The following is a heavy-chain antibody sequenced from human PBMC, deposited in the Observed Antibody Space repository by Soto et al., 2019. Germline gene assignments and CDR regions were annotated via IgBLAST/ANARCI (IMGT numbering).Heavy chain of an antibody. J-gene: IGHJ4*02. D-gene: IGHD3-3*01. V-gene: IGHV4-38-2*02. CDR2: IYHSGST. CDR3: AREGAIFGVITSFDY. CDR1: GYSISSGYY. Sequence: SETLSLTCAVSGYSISSGYYWGWIRQPPGKGLEWIGSIYHSGSTYYNPSLKSRVTISVDTSKNQFSLKLSSVTAADTAVYYCAREGAIFGVITSFDYWGQGTLVTVSS.